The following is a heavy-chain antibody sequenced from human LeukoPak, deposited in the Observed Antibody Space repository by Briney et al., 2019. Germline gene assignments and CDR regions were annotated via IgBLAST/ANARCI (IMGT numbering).Heavy chain of an antibody. V-gene: IGHV1-2*04. D-gene: IGHD6-13*01. CDR2: INPNSGGT. CDR3: AREQQLVPSLDY. CDR1: GYTFTDYY. J-gene: IGHJ4*02. Sequence: ASVKVSCKASGYTFTDYYMHWVRQAPGQGLEWMGWINPNSGGTNYAQKFQGWVTMTRDTSISTAYMELSRLRSDDTAVYYCAREQQLVPSLDYWGQGTLVTVSS.